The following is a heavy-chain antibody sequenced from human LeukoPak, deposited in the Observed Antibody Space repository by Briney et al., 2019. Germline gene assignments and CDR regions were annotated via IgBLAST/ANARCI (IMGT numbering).Heavy chain of an antibody. CDR3: ASRVVPAAPPLP. D-gene: IGHD2-2*01. V-gene: IGHV1-2*02. CDR1: GYTFTGYY. J-gene: IGHJ5*02. Sequence: ASVKVSCKASGYTFTGYYMHWVRQAPGQGLEWMGWINPNSGGTNYAQRFQGRVTVTRDTSISTAYMELSRLRSDDTAVYYCASRVVPAAPPLPWGQGTLVTVSS. CDR2: INPNSGGT.